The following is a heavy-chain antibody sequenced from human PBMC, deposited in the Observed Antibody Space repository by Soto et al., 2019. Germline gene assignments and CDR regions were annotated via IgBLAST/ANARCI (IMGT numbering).Heavy chain of an antibody. V-gene: IGHV1-69*13. Sequence: GASVKVSCKASGGTFSSYAISWVRQAPGQGLEWMGGIIPIFGTANYAQKLQGRVTITADESTSTAYMELSSLRSEDTAVYYCARIRISMANTYPRYGMDVWGQGTTVTVSS. CDR1: GGTFSSYA. CDR3: ARIRISMANTYPRYGMDV. J-gene: IGHJ6*02. D-gene: IGHD5-12*01. CDR2: IIPIFGTA.